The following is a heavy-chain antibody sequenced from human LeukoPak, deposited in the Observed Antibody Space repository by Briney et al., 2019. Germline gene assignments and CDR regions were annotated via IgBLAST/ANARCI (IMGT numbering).Heavy chain of an antibody. CDR2: INGDGRNI. V-gene: IGHV3-74*01. CDR3: TRDLMDYDVSTGLHHYYMDV. Sequence: GGSLRLSCAASGFTVSSNYMSWVRQAPGKGLVWVSRINGDGRNINYADSVRGRFTISRDNAKNTLYLQMNTLRVEDTAVYYCTRDLMDYDVSTGLHHYYMDVWGQGTTVTVSS. CDR1: GFTVSSNY. D-gene: IGHD3-9*01. J-gene: IGHJ6*02.